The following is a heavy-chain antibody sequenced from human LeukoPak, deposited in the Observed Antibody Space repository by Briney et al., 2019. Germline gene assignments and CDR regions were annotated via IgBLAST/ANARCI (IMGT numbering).Heavy chain of an antibody. J-gene: IGHJ3*02. D-gene: IGHD1-26*01. CDR2: IYYSGNT. V-gene: IGHV4-59*01. CDR1: GGSISTYY. CDR3: ARDPDRVGATYAFDI. Sequence: SKTLSLTCTVSGGSISTYYWNWIRQPPGKGLEWLGYIYYSGNTIYNPSLTSRVTISVDTSNNQFSLKLSSVTAADTAVYYCARDPDRVGATYAFDIWGQGTMVTVSS.